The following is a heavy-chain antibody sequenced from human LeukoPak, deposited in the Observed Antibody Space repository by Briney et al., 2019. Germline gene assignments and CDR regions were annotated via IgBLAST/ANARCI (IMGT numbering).Heavy chain of an antibody. Sequence: GGSLRLSCTASGFTFSSFSINWVRQAPGKGLEWVSLISGDGGSTYYADSVKGRFTISRDNSKNSLYLQMNSLRTEDTALYYCAKDQSVVVTAFLDYWGQGTLVTVSS. CDR1: GFTFSSFS. J-gene: IGHJ4*02. V-gene: IGHV3-43*02. D-gene: IGHD2-21*02. CDR2: ISGDGGST. CDR3: AKDQSVVVTAFLDY.